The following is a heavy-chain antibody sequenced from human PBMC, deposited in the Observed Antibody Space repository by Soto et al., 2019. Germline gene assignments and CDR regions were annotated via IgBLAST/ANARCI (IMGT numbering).Heavy chain of an antibody. D-gene: IGHD3-22*01. J-gene: IGHJ5*02. CDR1: GGSISRSIYY. CDR2: IYCSGST. Sequence: PSETLSRTCTVSGGSISRSIYYWVWIRQPPGKGLDWIGSIYCSGSTYYNPSLKSPVTISVDTSKNQFSLKLSSVTAADTAVYYCARGPYYYYSSGYYSQIFNWFDPWGQGTLVTVSS. CDR3: ARGPYYYYSSGYYSQIFNWFDP. V-gene: IGHV4-39*01.